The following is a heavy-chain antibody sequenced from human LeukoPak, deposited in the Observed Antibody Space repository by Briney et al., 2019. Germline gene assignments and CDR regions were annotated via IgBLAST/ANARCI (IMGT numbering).Heavy chain of an antibody. V-gene: IGHV3-21*04. J-gene: IGHJ4*02. Sequence: GGSLRLSCAASGFTFSSYSMNWVRQAPGKGLEWVSSISSSSSYIYYADSVKGRFTISRDNAKNSLYLQMNSLRAEDTALYYCARATHYYESSGYDYWGQGTLVTVSS. D-gene: IGHD3-22*01. CDR3: ARATHYYESSGYDY. CDR2: ISSSSSYI. CDR1: GFTFSSYS.